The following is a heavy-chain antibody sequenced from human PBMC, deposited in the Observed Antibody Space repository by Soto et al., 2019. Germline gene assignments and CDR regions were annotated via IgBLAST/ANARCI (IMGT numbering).Heavy chain of an antibody. Sequence: ASVKVSCKTSGGTFSSYAISWVRQAPGQGLEWMGGIIPMFGTANYAQKFQGRVTITADESTSPAYMELSSLRSEDTAVYYCARSRANYYDSRGYYYSTFDYWGQGTLVTVSS. D-gene: IGHD3-22*01. CDR1: GGTFSSYA. CDR2: IIPMFGTA. CDR3: ARSRANYYDSRGYYYSTFDY. J-gene: IGHJ4*02. V-gene: IGHV1-69*13.